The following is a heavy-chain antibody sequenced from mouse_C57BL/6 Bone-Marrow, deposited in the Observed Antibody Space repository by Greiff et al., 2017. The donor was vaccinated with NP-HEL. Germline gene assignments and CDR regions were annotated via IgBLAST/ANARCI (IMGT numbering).Heavy chain of an antibody. V-gene: IGHV4-1*01. D-gene: IGHD2-2*01. CDR2: INPDSSTI. CDR3: AREDGYDGMDY. CDR1: GIDFSRYW. Sequence: EVKLLQSGGGLVQPGGSLKLSCAASGIDFSRYWMSWVRRAPGKGLEWIGEINPDSSTINYAPSLKDKFIISRDNAKNTLYLQMSKVSSEDTALYYCAREDGYDGMDYWGQGTSVTVSS. J-gene: IGHJ4*01.